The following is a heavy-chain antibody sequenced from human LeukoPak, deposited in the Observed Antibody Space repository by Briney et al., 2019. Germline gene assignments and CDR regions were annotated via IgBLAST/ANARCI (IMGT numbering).Heavy chain of an antibody. CDR1: GFTLNRYA. J-gene: IGHJ4*02. Sequence: GGSLRLSCAASGFTLNRYAMSWVRQAPGKGLEWVSVISGSAASTYYADSVKGRFTISRDNSKDTLYLQVNSLRAEDTAVYYCAKNLWSDSYYDSWGQGTLVTVSS. CDR3: AKNLWSDSYYDS. V-gene: IGHV3-23*01. D-gene: IGHD3-3*01. CDR2: ISGSAAST.